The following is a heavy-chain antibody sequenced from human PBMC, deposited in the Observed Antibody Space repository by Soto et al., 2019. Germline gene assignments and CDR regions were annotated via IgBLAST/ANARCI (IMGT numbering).Heavy chain of an antibody. J-gene: IGHJ5*02. V-gene: IGHV1-69*13. Sequence: ASVKVSCKASGGTFSSYAISWVRQAPGQGLEWMGGIIPIFGTANYAQKFQGRVTITADESTSTAYMELSSLRSEDTAVYYCARFYCSGGSCYRWFDPWGQGTLVTVSS. D-gene: IGHD2-15*01. CDR3: ARFYCSGGSCYRWFDP. CDR1: GGTFSSYA. CDR2: IIPIFGTA.